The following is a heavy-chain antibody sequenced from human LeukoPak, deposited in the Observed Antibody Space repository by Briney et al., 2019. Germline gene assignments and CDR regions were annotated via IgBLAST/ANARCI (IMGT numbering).Heavy chain of an antibody. CDR1: GYTLTELS. CDR2: FDPEDGET. Sequence: ASVKVSCKVSGYTLTELSMHWVRQAPGKGLEWMGGFDPEDGETIYAQKFQGRVTITRDTSASTAYMELSSLRSEDTAVYYCARAVRQYYFDYWGQGTLVTVSS. V-gene: IGHV1-24*01. CDR3: ARAVRQYYFDY. D-gene: IGHD4-11*01. J-gene: IGHJ4*02.